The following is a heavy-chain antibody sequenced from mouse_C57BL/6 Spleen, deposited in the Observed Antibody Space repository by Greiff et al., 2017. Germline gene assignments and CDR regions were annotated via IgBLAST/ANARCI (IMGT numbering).Heavy chain of an antibody. D-gene: IGHD1-1*01. CDR3: ARPTVVDRVFDY. V-gene: IGHV1-26*01. CDR1: GYTFTDYY. J-gene: IGHJ2*01. Sequence: EVQLQQSGPELVKPGASVKISCKASGYTFTDYYMNWVKQSHGKSLEWIGDINPNNGGTSYNQKFKGKATLTVDKSSSTAYMELRSLTSEDSAVYYCARPTVVDRVFDYWGQGTTLTVSS. CDR2: INPNNGGT.